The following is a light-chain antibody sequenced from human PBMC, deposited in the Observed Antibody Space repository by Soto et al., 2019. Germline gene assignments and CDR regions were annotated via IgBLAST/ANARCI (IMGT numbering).Light chain of an antibody. J-gene: IGKJ5*01. CDR2: DAS. CDR3: EPPSHWLP. Sequence: DSVLTLSPGALSLSPGERATLSCRASQSGRDMYLAWYQQKPGQAPRLLIYDASNRATGIPARFSGSGSGTDFTLTISSLEPDDFAVYSSEPPSHWLPFDQGTRLAI. V-gene: IGKV3D-20*02. CDR1: QSGRDMY.